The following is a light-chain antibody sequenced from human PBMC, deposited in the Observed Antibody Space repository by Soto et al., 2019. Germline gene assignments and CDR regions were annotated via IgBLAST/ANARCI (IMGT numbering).Light chain of an antibody. J-gene: IGLJ3*02. V-gene: IGLV1-47*01. CDR2: MNE. CDR1: DSNMGSNF. Sequence: QSVLSQPSSASPTPVQRVTIPRSGSDSNMGSNFVYWYQQVAGTAPKLLVFMNEQRPSGVPDRISGSKSGTSASLAISGRRSEEEADYYCASWDDSLSGWVFAGGTKVTVL. CDR3: ASWDDSLSGWV.